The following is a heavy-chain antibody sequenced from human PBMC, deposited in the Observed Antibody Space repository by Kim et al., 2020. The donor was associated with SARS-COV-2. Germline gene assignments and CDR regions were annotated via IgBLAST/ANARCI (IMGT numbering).Heavy chain of an antibody. V-gene: IGHV4-31*03. CDR1: GGSISSGGYY. CDR2: IYYSGST. Sequence: SETLSLTCTVSGGSISSGGYYWSWIRQHPGKGLEWIGYIYYSGSTYYNPSLKSRVTISVDTSKNKFSLKLSSVTAADTAVYYCARAKVDTAMVGSGVYYYDGMDVWGQGTTVTVSS. CDR3: ARAKVDTAMVGSGVYYYDGMDV. J-gene: IGHJ6*02. D-gene: IGHD5-18*01.